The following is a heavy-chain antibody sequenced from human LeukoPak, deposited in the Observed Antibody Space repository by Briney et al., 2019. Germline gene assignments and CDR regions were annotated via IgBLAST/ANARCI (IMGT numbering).Heavy chain of an antibody. V-gene: IGHV1-8*03. Sequence: ASVKVSCKASGYTFTSYDINWVRQATGQGLEWMGWMNPNSSNTGYAQKFQGRVTITRNTSISTAHMELSSLRSEDTAVYYCARGRDLRYYYYTDVWGKGTTVTVSS. CDR3: ARGRDLRYYYYTDV. CDR2: MNPNSSNT. CDR1: GYTFTSYD. J-gene: IGHJ6*03.